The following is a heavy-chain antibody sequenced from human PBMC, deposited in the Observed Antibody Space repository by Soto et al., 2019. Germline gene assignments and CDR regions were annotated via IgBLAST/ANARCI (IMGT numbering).Heavy chain of an antibody. CDR1: GFTFSSYA. D-gene: IGHD2-15*01. CDR3: AKNLLGWEDIVVVVDDYPPSPFDY. CDR2: ISGSGGST. Sequence: GGSLRLSCAASGFTFSSYAMSWVRQAPGKGLEWVSAISGSGGSTYYADSVKGRFTISRDNSKNTLYLQMNSLRAEDTAVYYCAKNLLGWEDIVVVVDDYPPSPFDYWGQGTLATVSS. J-gene: IGHJ4*02. V-gene: IGHV3-23*01.